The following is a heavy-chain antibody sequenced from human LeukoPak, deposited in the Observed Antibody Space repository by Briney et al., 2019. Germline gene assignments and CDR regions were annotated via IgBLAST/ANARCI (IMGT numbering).Heavy chain of an antibody. V-gene: IGHV1-46*01. CDR1: GFPLTGYS. J-gene: IGHJ4*02. D-gene: IGHD4-17*01. Sequence: ASVKASCKACGFPLTGYSIQWVRQAPGQGLEWMGIINPTGGRTSYAQKFQGRATMTRDASTSTVYMEVSGLRSEDTAVYHCARAGIYGDCLDYWGQGTLVTLSS. CDR3: ARAGIYGDCLDY. CDR2: INPTGGRT.